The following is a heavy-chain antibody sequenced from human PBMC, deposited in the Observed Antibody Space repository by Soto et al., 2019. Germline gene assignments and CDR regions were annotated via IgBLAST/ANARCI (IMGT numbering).Heavy chain of an antibody. Sequence: GGSLRLSCAASGFTFSSYAMHWVRQAPGKGLEWVAVISYDGSNKYYADSVKGRFTISRDNSKNTLYLQMNSLRAEDTAVYYCARGPWGSPFDYWGQGTLVTISS. CDR3: ARGPWGSPFDY. V-gene: IGHV3-30*04. CDR1: GFTFSSYA. CDR2: ISYDGSNK. D-gene: IGHD7-27*01. J-gene: IGHJ4*02.